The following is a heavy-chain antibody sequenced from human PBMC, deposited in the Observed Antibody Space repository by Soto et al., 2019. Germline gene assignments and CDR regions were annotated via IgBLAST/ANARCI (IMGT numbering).Heavy chain of an antibody. J-gene: IGHJ1*01. V-gene: IGHV1-3*01. CDR3: ARVGGGSYYRRNQAEYFQH. Sequence: QVQLVQSGAEVKKPGASVKVSCKASGYTFTSYAMHCVRQAPGQRLEWMGWINAGNGNTKYLQKFQGRVTITRDTAESTAYMEMSSLRSEDTAVYYCARVGGGSYYRRNQAEYFQHWGQGTPVTVSS. CDR1: GYTFTSYA. D-gene: IGHD1-26*01. CDR2: INAGNGNT.